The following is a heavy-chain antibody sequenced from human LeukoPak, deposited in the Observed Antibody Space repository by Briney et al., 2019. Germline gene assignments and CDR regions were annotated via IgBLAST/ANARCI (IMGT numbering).Heavy chain of an antibody. CDR2: INHSGST. CDR1: GGSFSGHY. CDR3: ARHHQYYYYGMDV. J-gene: IGHJ6*02. V-gene: IGHV4-34*01. Sequence: SETLSLTCAVYGGSFSGHYWSWIRQPPGKGLEWIGEINHSGSTNYNPSLKSRVTISVDTSKNQFSLKLSSVTAADTAVYYCARHHQYYYYGMDVWGQGTTVTVSS.